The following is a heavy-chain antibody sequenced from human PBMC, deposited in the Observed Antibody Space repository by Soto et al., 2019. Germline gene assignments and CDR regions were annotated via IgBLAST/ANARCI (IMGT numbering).Heavy chain of an antibody. CDR2: ISYDGSSK. Sequence: QVQLVESGGGVVQPGRSLRLSCAASGFTFSSYGMHWVRQAPGKGLEWVAVISYDGSSKYYADSVEGRFTISRDNSKNTSYLEMNSLRADDTAVYYCTGEDASCYWGQGTPVTVSS. CDR3: TGEDASCY. CDR1: GFTFSSYG. D-gene: IGHD2-8*02. J-gene: IGHJ4*02. V-gene: IGHV3-30*03.